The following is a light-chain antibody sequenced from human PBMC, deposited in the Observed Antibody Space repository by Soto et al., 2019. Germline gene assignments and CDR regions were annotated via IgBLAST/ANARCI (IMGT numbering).Light chain of an antibody. V-gene: IGLV2-8*01. CDR2: EVS. CDR3: SSYAGSNDLV. Sequence: QSALTQPASVSGSPGQSVTISCIGTSSDVGGYNYVSWYQQHPGKAPKLIISEVSKRPSGVPDRFSGSKSGNTASLTVSGLHAEDEADYFCSSYAGSNDLVFGGGTKLTVL. J-gene: IGLJ3*02. CDR1: SSDVGGYNY.